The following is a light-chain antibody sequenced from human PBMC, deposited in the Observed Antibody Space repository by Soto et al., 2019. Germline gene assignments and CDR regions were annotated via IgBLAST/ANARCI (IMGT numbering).Light chain of an antibody. CDR3: QKYNSAPPGFT. J-gene: IGKJ3*01. V-gene: IGKV1-27*01. CDR2: AAS. Sequence: DIQMTQSPSSLSASVGDRVTITCRASQGISNYLAWYQQKPGKVPKLLIYAASTLQSGVPSRFSGSGSGTDFTLTISSLQPEDVAIYYCQKYNSAPPGFTFGPGTKVDIK. CDR1: QGISNY.